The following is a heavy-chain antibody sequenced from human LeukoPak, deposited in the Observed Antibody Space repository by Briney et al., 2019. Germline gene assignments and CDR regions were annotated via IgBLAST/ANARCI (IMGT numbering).Heavy chain of an antibody. V-gene: IGHV3-48*03. D-gene: IGHD1-7*01. J-gene: IGHJ4*02. CDR2: ISSSGSTI. CDR1: GFTFISYE. CDR3: ARVGAYNWNYICDS. Sequence: GGPLKPYCAASGFTFISYEMNWVRQAPGNGLKWDSYISSSGSTIYYADSVEGRFTISRDNAKNSLYLQMNSLRAEDTAVYYCARVGAYNWNYICDSWGQGTLVSVSS.